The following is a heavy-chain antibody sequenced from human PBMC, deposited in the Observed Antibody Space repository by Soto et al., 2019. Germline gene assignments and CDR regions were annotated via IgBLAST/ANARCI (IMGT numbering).Heavy chain of an antibody. CDR1: GGSISSGGYC. CDR3: ARALVDYYDSRNWFDP. V-gene: IGHV4-31*03. D-gene: IGHD3-22*01. Sequence: SETLSLTCTVSGGSISSGGYCWSWIRQHPGKGLEWIGYIYYSGSTYYNPSLKSRVTISVDTSKNQFSLKLSSVTAADTAVYYCARALVDYYDSRNWFDPWGQGTLVTVSS. J-gene: IGHJ5*02. CDR2: IYYSGST.